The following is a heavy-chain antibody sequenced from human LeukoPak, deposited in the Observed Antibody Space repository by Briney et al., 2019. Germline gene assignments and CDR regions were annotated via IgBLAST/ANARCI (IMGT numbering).Heavy chain of an antibody. D-gene: IGHD2/OR15-2a*01. V-gene: IGHV3-53*01. CDR2: IYSGGTT. Sequence: GGSLRLSCAVSGFTVSGNYMSWVRQAPGKGLEWVSLIYSGGTTYYADSVKGRFTISRDNSKNTLYLQMNSLRAEDTAVYYCAREATSFYGSYYYYYMDVWGKGTTVTVSS. CDR1: GFTVSGNY. CDR3: AREATSFYGSYYYYYMDV. J-gene: IGHJ6*03.